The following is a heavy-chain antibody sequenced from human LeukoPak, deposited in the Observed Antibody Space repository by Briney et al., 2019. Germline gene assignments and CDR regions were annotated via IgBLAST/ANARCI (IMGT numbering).Heavy chain of an antibody. CDR3: ARGNLEQWLVLYYYYCMDV. V-gene: IGHV1-2*02. CDR1: GYTFTGYY. Sequence: ASVKVSCKASGYTFTGYYMHWVRQAPGQGLEWMGWINPNSGGTNYAQKFQGRVTMTRDTSISTAYMELSRLRSDDTAVYYCARGNLEQWLVLYYYYCMDVWGKGTTVTISS. D-gene: IGHD6-19*01. CDR2: INPNSGGT. J-gene: IGHJ6*03.